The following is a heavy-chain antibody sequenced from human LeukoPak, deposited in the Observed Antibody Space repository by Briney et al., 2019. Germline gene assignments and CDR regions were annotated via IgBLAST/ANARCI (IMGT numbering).Heavy chain of an antibody. CDR3: ARRRGSSYYGY. V-gene: IGHV2-5*02. CDR1: GFSLSTSGVG. CDR2: IYWDDDN. Sequence: SGPTLVKPTQTLTLTCTFSGFSLSTSGVGVGWIRQPPGKALEWLALIYWDDDNRYSPSLKSRPTITKDTSNNQVVLTMTNMDPVDTATYCCARRRGSSYYGYWGQGTLVTVSS. J-gene: IGHJ4*02. D-gene: IGHD6-13*01.